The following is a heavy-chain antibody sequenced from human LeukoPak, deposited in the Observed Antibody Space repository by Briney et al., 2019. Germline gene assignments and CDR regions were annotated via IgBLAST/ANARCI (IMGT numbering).Heavy chain of an antibody. Sequence: SETLSLTCTVSGGSISSSSYYWGWIRQPPGKGLEWIGEINHSGSTNYNPSLKSRVTISVDTSKNQFSLKLSSVTAADTAVYYCARGNYYDISSDYWGQGTLVTVSS. V-gene: IGHV4-39*07. CDR2: INHSGST. CDR3: ARGNYYDISSDY. D-gene: IGHD3-22*01. CDR1: GGSISSSSYY. J-gene: IGHJ4*02.